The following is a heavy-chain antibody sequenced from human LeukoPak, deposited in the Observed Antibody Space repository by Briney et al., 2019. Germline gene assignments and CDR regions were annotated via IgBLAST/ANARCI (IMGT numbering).Heavy chain of an antibody. D-gene: IGHD6-19*01. Sequence: PSETLSLTCSVSGGSIGGYSWTWVRQPPGKRLEYIGYISYTGITYYNPSLMSRVTISVATSKNQFSLKLASVTAADTAVYYCARRLYSSGWSYWFDPWAREPWSPSPQ. CDR1: GGSIGGYS. CDR2: ISYTGIT. V-gene: IGHV4-59*01. J-gene: IGHJ5*02. CDR3: ARRLYSSGWSYWFDP.